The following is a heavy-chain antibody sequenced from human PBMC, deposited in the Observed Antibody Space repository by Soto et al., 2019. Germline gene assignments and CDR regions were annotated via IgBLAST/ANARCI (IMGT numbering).Heavy chain of an antibody. Sequence: PSETLSLTCTVSGGSISSGGYYWSWIRQHPGKGLEWIGYIYYSGSTYYNPSLKSRVTISVDTSKNQYSLKLSSVTAADTAVYYCARGLNYGSGPLKRNLFDYWGQGTLVTVSS. D-gene: IGHD3-10*01. CDR2: IYYSGST. CDR1: GGSISSGGYY. J-gene: IGHJ4*02. V-gene: IGHV4-31*03. CDR3: ARGLNYGSGPLKRNLFDY.